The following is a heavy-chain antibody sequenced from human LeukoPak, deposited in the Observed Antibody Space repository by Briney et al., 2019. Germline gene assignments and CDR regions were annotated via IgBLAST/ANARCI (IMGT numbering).Heavy chain of an antibody. Sequence: ASVKVSCKASGYTFTSYDINWVRQATGQGLEWMGWMNPNSGNTGYAQKFQGRVTMTRNTSISTAYMELSSLRSEDTAVYYCARVNTGSSGYYDYYGMDVWGQGTTVTVSS. V-gene: IGHV1-8*01. J-gene: IGHJ6*02. CDR1: GYTFTSYD. CDR3: ARVNTGSSGYYDYYGMDV. D-gene: IGHD3-22*01. CDR2: MNPNSGNT.